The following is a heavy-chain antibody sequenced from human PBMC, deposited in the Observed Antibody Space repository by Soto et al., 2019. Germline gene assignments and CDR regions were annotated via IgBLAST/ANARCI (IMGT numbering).Heavy chain of an antibody. V-gene: IGHV1-69*19. CDR3: AREVQVHTPAFVY. J-gene: IGHJ4*02. D-gene: IGHD3-10*01. CDR1: GGTFNTYA. CDR2: ISPMFGAA. Sequence: QVQLVQPGAEMKKPGSSVKVSCQSSGGTFNTYAMNWVRQAPGQGPEWLGDISPMFGAANSAPKFQGRVTITADESTGTSYMQLSSLTSEDTALYFCAREVQVHTPAFVYWGQGTLVTVSS.